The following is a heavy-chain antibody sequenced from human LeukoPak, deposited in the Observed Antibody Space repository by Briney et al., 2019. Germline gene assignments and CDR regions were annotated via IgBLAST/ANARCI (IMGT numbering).Heavy chain of an antibody. D-gene: IGHD1-20*01. V-gene: IGHV3-33*08. J-gene: IGHJ4*02. CDR2: IWYDGSNK. CDR3: ARGGRNWNADFDY. CDR1: GFTFSSYW. Sequence: GGSLRLSCAASGFTFSSYWMNWARQAPGKGLEWVAVIWYDGSNKYYADSVKGRFTISRDNSKNTLYLQMNSLRAEDTAVYYCARGGRNWNADFDYWGQGTLVTVSS.